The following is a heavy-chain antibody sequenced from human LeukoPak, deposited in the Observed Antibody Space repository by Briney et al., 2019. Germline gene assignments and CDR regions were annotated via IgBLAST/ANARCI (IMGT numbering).Heavy chain of an antibody. V-gene: IGHV1-2*02. J-gene: IGHJ4*02. CDR3: ARGAIDYGEPIADY. Sequence: ASVKVSCNSSGYTFTDYYMHWVRQAPGQGLEWMGWINTHSGVTNYARKFQARVTVTRDTSIRTTYMDLSRLTSDDTAVYYCARGAIDYGEPIADYWGQGTLVTVSS. D-gene: IGHD4-17*01. CDR1: GYTFTDYY. CDR2: INTHSGVT.